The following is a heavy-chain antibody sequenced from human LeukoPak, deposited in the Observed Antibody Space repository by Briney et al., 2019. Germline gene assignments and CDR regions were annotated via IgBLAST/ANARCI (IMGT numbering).Heavy chain of an antibody. CDR3: AREYREIAAAFYYYYYMDV. Sequence: ASVKVSCKASGYTFTSYGISWVRQAPGQGLEWMGWISAYNGNTNYAQKLQGRVTMTTDTSTSTAYMELRSLRSDDTAVYYCAREYREIAAAFYYYYYMDVWGKGTTVTISS. CDR1: GYTFTSYG. CDR2: ISAYNGNT. J-gene: IGHJ6*03. D-gene: IGHD6-13*01. V-gene: IGHV1-18*01.